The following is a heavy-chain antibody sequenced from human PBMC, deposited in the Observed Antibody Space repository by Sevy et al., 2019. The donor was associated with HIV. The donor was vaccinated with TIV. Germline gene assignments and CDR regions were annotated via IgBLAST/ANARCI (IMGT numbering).Heavy chain of an antibody. J-gene: IGHJ4*02. CDR1: GGSITSLY. CDR3: AGENAWGRGYS. V-gene: IGHV4-59*08. Sequence: TLSLTCTVSGGSITSLYWNWIRQPPGKGLEWIANIYYNGHINYNPSLKSRVTLSLVTSKNQFSLRLSSVTAADTAMYYCAGENAWGRGYSWGQGTLVTVSS. CDR2: IYYNGHI. D-gene: IGHD1-26*01.